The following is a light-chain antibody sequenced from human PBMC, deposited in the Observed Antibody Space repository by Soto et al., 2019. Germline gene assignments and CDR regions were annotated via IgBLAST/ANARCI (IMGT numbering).Light chain of an antibody. CDR3: KPLNSSPRS. CDR2: AAS. CDR1: QDISSK. Sequence: IQLTQSPSSLSASVGDRVTITCRASQDISSKLAWYQQKPGKAPNLLIYAASTLQSGVPSRFSGSGAGTDFTLTINSLQSEDSATYSDKPLNSSPRSFGGGNKVEI. V-gene: IGKV1-9*01. J-gene: IGKJ4*01.